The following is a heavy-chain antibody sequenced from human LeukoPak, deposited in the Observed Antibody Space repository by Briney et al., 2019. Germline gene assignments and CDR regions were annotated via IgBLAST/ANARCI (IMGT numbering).Heavy chain of an antibody. D-gene: IGHD3-10*01. V-gene: IGHV3-48*03. Sequence: GGSLRLSCAASGFTFSSYEMNWVRQAPGKGLAWVSYISSSGSTIYYADSVKGRFTISRDNAKNSLYLQMNSLRAEDTAVYYCARDSGSGKYYYYYYMDVWGKGTTVTISS. CDR1: GFTFSSYE. CDR2: ISSSGSTI. CDR3: ARDSGSGKYYYYYYMDV. J-gene: IGHJ6*03.